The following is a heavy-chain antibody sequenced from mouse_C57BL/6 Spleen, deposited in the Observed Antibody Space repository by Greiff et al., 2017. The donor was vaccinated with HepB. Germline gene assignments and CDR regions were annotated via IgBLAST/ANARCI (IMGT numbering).Heavy chain of an antibody. D-gene: IGHD1-1*01. CDR3: TTRYYYGSSYAVFAY. J-gene: IGHJ3*01. Sequence: VQLQQSGAELVRPGASVKLSCTASGFNIKDDYMHWVKQRPEQGLEWIGWIDPENGDTEYASKFQGKATITADTSSNTAYLQLSSLTSEDTAVYYCTTRYYYGSSYAVFAYWCQGTLVTVSA. CDR1: GFNIKDDY. V-gene: IGHV14-4*01. CDR2: IDPENGDT.